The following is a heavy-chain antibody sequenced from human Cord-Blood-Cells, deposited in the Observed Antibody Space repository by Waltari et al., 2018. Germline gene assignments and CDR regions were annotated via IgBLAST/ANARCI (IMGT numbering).Heavy chain of an antibody. Sequence: QLQLQESGPGLVKPSEPLSLTCTVSGGSMSSSSYYWGWIRQPPGKGLEWIGSIYYSGSTYYNPSLKSRVTISVDTSKNQFSLKLSSVTAADTAVYYCATYCSSTSCPSWGQGTLVTVSS. CDR3: ATYCSSTSCPS. V-gene: IGHV4-39*01. CDR1: GGSMSSSSYY. J-gene: IGHJ1*01. CDR2: IYYSGST. D-gene: IGHD2-2*01.